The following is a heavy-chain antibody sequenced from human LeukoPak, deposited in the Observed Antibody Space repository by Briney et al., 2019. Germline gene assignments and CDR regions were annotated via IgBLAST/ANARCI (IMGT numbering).Heavy chain of an antibody. V-gene: IGHV3-48*01. Sequence: GGSLRLSCAASGFTFSNYSMNWVRLAPGKGLERISYISDGGTPVYYADSVEGRFTVSRDNEKNSLYLQMNSLRADDTAVYYCARDFRSSSWYIGDYWGQGAQVTVSP. J-gene: IGHJ4*02. CDR1: GFTFSNYS. CDR3: ARDFRSSSWYIGDY. D-gene: IGHD6-13*01. CDR2: ISDGGTPV.